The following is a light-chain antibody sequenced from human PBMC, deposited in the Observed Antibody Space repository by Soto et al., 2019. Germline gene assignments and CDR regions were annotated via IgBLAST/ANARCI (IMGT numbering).Light chain of an antibody. V-gene: IGKV3D-15*01. CDR1: QSVSSN. CDR2: DAS. Sequence: ETVMTQSTATLTLSHGERATLSCRASQSVSSNLAWYQQKPGQAPRLLIHDASTRATDIPARFSGSGSGTEFTLIISSLQSEDFAVYYCQQYNDWPPITLGQGTLLEIK. J-gene: IGKJ5*01. CDR3: QQYNDWPPIT.